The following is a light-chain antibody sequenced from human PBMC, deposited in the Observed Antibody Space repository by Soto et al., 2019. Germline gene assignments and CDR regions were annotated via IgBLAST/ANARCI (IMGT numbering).Light chain of an antibody. Sequence: QCVLTQPASVSGSPGQSITISCTGTSSDIGAYNSVSWYQQHPSKAPKLMIYEVSNRPSGVSNRFSASKSGNTASLTISGLQAEDEADYYCSSRTTSNPYVFGTGTKLTVL. CDR2: EVS. V-gene: IGLV2-14*01. CDR1: SSDIGAYNS. CDR3: SSRTTSNPYV. J-gene: IGLJ1*01.